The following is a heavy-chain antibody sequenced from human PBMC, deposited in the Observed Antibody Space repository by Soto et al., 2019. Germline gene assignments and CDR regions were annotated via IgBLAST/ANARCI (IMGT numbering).Heavy chain of an antibody. CDR2: ISSSSSYI. V-gene: IGHV3-21*01. Sequence: GGSLRLSCAASGFTFSSYSMNWVRQAPGKGLEWVSSISSSSSYIYYADSVKGRFTISRDNAKNSLYLQMNSLRAEDTAAYYCARVWDIVVVPAANYHYGMDVWGQGTTVTVSS. J-gene: IGHJ6*02. D-gene: IGHD2-2*01. CDR1: GFTFSSYS. CDR3: ARVWDIVVVPAANYHYGMDV.